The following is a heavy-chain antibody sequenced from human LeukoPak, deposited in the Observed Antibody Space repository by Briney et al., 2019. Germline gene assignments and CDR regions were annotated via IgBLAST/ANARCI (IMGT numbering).Heavy chain of an antibody. V-gene: IGHV3-15*01. CDR3: ATAYRYGYGNPPDF. J-gene: IGHJ4*02. CDR2: IKTKTDGGTT. CDR1: GFSFSDAW. Sequence: PGGSLRLSCAASGFSFSDAWMNWVRQAPGKGLEWVGRIKTKTDGGTTDYAAPVKGRFTISRDDSKNTLYLQMNSLKTEDTAVYYCATAYRYGYGNPPDFWGQGTLVTVSS. D-gene: IGHD5-18*01.